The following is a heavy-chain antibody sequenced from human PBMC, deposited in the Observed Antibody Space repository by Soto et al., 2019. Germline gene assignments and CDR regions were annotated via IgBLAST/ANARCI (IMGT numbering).Heavy chain of an antibody. CDR2: IYPGDSYT. D-gene: IGHD5-18*01. J-gene: IGHJ6*02. CDR3: ARHALYTAKDSDYYYYGMDV. V-gene: IGHV5-51*01. Sequence: GESLKISCKGSGYTFTDYWIGWVRQLPGKGLEWMGIIYPGDSYTNYSPSFQGHVTISADKSISTAYLQWSSLKASDTAMYYCARHALYTAKDSDYYYYGMDVWGQGTTVTVSS. CDR1: GYTFTDYW.